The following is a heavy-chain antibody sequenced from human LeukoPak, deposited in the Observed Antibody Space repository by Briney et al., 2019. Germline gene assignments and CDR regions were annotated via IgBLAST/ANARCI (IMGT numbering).Heavy chain of an antibody. CDR3: ARVIKGRYCTNGVCQGDYFDY. CDR1: GGSISSGDYY. J-gene: IGHJ4*02. CDR2: IYYSGST. V-gene: IGHV4-30-4*08. D-gene: IGHD2-8*01. Sequence: PSETLSLTCTVSGGSISSGDYYWSWIRQPPGKGLEWIGYIYYSGSTYYNPSLKSRVTISVDTSKNQFSLKLSSVTAADTAVYYCARVIKGRYCTNGVCQGDYFDYWGQGTLVTVSS.